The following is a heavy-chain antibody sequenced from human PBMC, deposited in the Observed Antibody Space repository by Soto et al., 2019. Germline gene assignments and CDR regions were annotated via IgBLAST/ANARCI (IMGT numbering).Heavy chain of an antibody. CDR2: INHSGST. Sequence: PSETLSLTCAVYGGSFSGYYWSWIRQPPGKGLEWIGEINHSGSTNYNPSLKSRATISVDTSKNQFSLKLSSVTAADTAVYYCARVLGYYDSSGYYRYGMDVWGQGTTVTVSS. CDR3: ARVLGYYDSSGYYRYGMDV. J-gene: IGHJ6*02. CDR1: GGSFSGYY. V-gene: IGHV4-34*01. D-gene: IGHD3-22*01.